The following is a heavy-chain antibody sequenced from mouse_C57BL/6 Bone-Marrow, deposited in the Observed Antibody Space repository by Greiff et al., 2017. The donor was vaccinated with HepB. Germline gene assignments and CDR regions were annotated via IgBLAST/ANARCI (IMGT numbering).Heavy chain of an antibody. V-gene: IGHV1-22*01. CDR3: ARDYYGSPWYFDV. CDR2: INPNNGGT. J-gene: IGHJ1*03. Sequence: EVQLQQSGPELVKPGASVKMSCKASGYTFTDYNMHWVKQSHGKSLEWIGYINPNNGGTSYNQKFKGKATFTVNKSSSTAYMELRSLTSEDSAVYYCARDYYGSPWYFDVWGTGTTVTVSS. D-gene: IGHD1-1*01. CDR1: GYTFTDYN.